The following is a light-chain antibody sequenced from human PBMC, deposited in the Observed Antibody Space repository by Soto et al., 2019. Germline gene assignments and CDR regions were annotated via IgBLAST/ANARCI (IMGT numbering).Light chain of an antibody. CDR3: SSYTSSGTWV. CDR1: SSDVGGYKY. V-gene: IGLV2-14*01. J-gene: IGLJ7*01. CDR2: EVS. Sequence: QSALTQPASVSGSPGQSITISCTGTSSDVGGYKYVSWYQQHPGKAPKLMIYEVSNRPSGVSDRFSGSKSGNTASLTISGLQAEDEADYYCSSYTSSGTWVFGGGTQLTVL.